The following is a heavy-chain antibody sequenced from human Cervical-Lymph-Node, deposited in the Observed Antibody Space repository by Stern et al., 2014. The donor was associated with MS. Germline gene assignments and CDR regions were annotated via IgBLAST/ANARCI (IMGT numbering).Heavy chain of an antibody. Sequence: QLVQSGGGLVKPGGSLRLSCAASGFTFSTYSMNWVRQAPGKGLEWVSSISSTISYIYYADSVKGRFTISRDNANNSLYLQMNSLRAEDTAVYYCARAYSSSSGKNAFDIWGQGTMVTVSS. CDR1: GFTFSTYS. J-gene: IGHJ3*02. D-gene: IGHD6-6*01. CDR2: ISSTISYI. V-gene: IGHV3-21*01. CDR3: ARAYSSSSGKNAFDI.